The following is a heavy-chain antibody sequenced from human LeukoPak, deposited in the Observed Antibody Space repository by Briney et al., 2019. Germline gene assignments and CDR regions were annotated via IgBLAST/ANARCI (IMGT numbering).Heavy chain of an antibody. D-gene: IGHD5-24*01. V-gene: IGHV1-2*06. CDR1: AYDFTGYY. CDR2: LNPNTGHA. J-gene: IGHJ4*02. CDR3: AKDRDGADRIVL. Sequence: GASVKASCKVVAYDFTGYYIHWVRQAPGQGPEWMGRLNPNTGHAVYAFKFQGRVTITRDTSSNTAYMEVTRLTSDDTALYYCAKDRDGADRIVLWGQGTLVTVSS.